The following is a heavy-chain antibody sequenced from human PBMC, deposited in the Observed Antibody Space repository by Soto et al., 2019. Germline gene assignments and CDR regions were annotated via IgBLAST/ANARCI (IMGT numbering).Heavy chain of an antibody. CDR1: GYSITSGHY. V-gene: IGHV4-38-2*01. Sequence: SETLSLTCDVSGYSITSGHYWGWIRQPPGKGLEWIGIIHHSGSTYYNPSLKSRVTISIDTSRNRFSLKLISVTAADTAVYYCARRIEMTTMKNGMDVWGQGNTVTVSS. J-gene: IGHJ6*02. CDR3: ARRIEMTTMKNGMDV. CDR2: IHHSGST.